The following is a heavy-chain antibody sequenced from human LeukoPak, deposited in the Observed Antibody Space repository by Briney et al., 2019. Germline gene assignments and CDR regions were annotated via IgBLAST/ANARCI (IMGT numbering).Heavy chain of an antibody. CDR3: ATMTTVTTDY. CDR2: ISGSGSTI. J-gene: IGHJ4*02. Sequence: GGSLRLSCAASGFTFSSYEMNWVRQAPGPGLEWVSYISGSGSTIYYADSVKGRFTIFRDNAKNSLYLQMNSLRAEDTAVYYCATMTTVTTDYWGQGTLVTVSS. V-gene: IGHV3-48*03. CDR1: GFTFSSYE. D-gene: IGHD4-17*01.